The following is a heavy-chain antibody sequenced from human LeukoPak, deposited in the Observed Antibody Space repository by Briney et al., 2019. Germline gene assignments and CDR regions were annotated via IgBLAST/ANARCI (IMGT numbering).Heavy chain of an antibody. CDR3: ARAMLVGQIRKAQSITGTSDPIWYFDL. J-gene: IGHJ2*01. D-gene: IGHD1-7*01. Sequence: SQTLSLTCAISGDSVSSNSAAWNWIRQSPSRGLEWLGRTYYRSKWYNDYAVSVKSRITINPDTSKNQFSLQLNSVTPEDTAVYYCARAMLVGQIRKAQSITGTSDPIWYFDLWGRGTLVTVSS. CDR2: TYYRSKWYN. V-gene: IGHV6-1*01. CDR1: GDSVSSNSAA.